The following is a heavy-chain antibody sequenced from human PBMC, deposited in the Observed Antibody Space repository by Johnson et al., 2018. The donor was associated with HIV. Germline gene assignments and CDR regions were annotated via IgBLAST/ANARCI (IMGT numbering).Heavy chain of an antibody. V-gene: IGHV3-11*04. CDR3: TSDRVWIVGATGAFDV. Sequence: QVQLVESGGGLAKPGGSLRLSCAASGFTFSDHYMNWIRPAPGKGLEWVSYIRSSDNTTYYADSVKGRFPISRDNAKNSLYLQMNSLRAEDTALYYCTSDRVWIVGATGAFDVWGQGTMVTVSS. CDR2: IRSSDNTT. CDR1: GFTFSDHY. D-gene: IGHD1-26*01. J-gene: IGHJ3*01.